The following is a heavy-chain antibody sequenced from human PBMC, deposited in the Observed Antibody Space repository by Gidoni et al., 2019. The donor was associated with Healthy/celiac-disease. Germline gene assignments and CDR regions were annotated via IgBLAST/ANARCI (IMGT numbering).Heavy chain of an antibody. CDR1: GGSISSSSYY. V-gene: IGHV4-39*01. CDR3: ARHNCSSTSCYRYYGMDV. Sequence: QLQLQASGPGLVKPSETLSLTCTVSGGSISSSSYYWGWIRQPPGKGLEWIGSIYYSGSTYYNPSRKSRVTISVDTSKNQFSLKLSSVTAADTAVYYCARHNCSSTSCYRYYGMDVWGQGTTVTVSS. CDR2: IYYSGST. D-gene: IGHD2-2*01. J-gene: IGHJ6*02.